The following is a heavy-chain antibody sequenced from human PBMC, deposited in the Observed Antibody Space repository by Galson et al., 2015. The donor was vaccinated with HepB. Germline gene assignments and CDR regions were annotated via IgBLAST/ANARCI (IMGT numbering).Heavy chain of an antibody. V-gene: IGHV3-23*01. CDR2: ITNNADRT. J-gene: IGHJ4*02. CDR1: GFTFSTYP. Sequence: SLRLSCAASGFTFSTYPMSWVRQAPGKGPEWVSTITNNADRTYYADSVKGRFTISRDNSKNTLYLQMNSLRAEDTAIYYCAKDHGVEYSRRWYALFDYWGQGTLVTVSS. CDR3: AKDHGVEYSRRWYALFDY. D-gene: IGHD6-13*01.